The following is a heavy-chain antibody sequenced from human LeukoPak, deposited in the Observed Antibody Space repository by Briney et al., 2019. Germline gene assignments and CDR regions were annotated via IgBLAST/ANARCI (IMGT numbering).Heavy chain of an antibody. CDR2: ISAYNGNT. D-gene: IGHD4-23*01. CDR3: ARQGYSGHSQGAADY. V-gene: IGHV1-18*01. J-gene: IGHJ4*02. CDR1: GYTFTGYG. Sequence: ASVKVSCKASGYTFTGYGISWVRQAPGQGLEWMGWISAYNGNTNYAQKLQGRVTMTTDTSTSTAHMELRSLRSDDTAVYYCARQGYSGHSQGAADYWGQGTLVTVSS.